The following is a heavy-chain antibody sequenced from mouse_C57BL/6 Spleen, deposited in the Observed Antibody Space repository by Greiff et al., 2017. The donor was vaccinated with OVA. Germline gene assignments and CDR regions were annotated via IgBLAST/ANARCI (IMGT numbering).Heavy chain of an antibody. J-gene: IGHJ2*01. Sequence: QVQLQQPGAELVKPGASVKLSCKASGYTFTSYWMQWVKQRPGQGLEWIGEIDPSDSYTNYNQKFKGKATLTVDTSSSTAYMQLSSLTSEDSAVYYCARSGLYYGNFGYFDYWGQGTTLTVSS. D-gene: IGHD2-1*01. CDR1: GYTFTSYW. V-gene: IGHV1-50*01. CDR2: IDPSDSYT. CDR3: ARSGLYYGNFGYFDY.